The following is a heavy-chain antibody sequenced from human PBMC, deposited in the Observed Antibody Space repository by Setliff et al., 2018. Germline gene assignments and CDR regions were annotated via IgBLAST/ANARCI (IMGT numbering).Heavy chain of an antibody. CDR1: GGSISSYY. V-gene: IGHV4-59*12. D-gene: IGHD3-22*01. J-gene: IGHJ4*02. CDR2: IYYSGST. Sequence: KASETLSLTCTVSGGSISSYYWSWIRQPPGKGLEWIGYIYYSGSTNYNPSLKSRVTISVDTSKNQFSLKLSSVTAADTAMYYCARGYYYDSSSYSTDYFDYWGQGTLVTVSS. CDR3: ARGYYYDSSSYSTDYFDY.